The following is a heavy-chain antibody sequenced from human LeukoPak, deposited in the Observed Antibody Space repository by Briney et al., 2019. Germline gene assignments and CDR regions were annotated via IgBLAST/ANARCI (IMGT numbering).Heavy chain of an antibody. CDR3: ARLLDDILTGYYRPFYFDY. CDR2: IYYSGST. CDR1: GGSISSSSYY. V-gene: IGHV4-39*01. J-gene: IGHJ4*02. D-gene: IGHD3-9*01. Sequence: SATLSFTCTVSGGSISSSSYYWGWIRQPPGKGLEWIGSIYYSGSTYYNPSLKSRVTISVDTSKNQFSLKLSSVTAADTAVYYCARLLDDILTGYYRPFYFDYWGQGTLVTVSS.